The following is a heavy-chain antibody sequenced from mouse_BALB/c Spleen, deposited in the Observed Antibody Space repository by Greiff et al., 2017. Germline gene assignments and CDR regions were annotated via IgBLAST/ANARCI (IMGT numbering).Heavy chain of an antibody. CDR1: GFSLTSYG. Sequence: QVQLQQSGPGLVQPSQSLSITCTVSGFSLTSYGVHWVRQSPGKGLEWLGGIWIGGSTDYNAAFISRLSISKDNSKSQVFFKMNSLQANDTAIYYCARSLYGNYDGFAYWGQGTLVTVSA. CDR2: IWIGGST. V-gene: IGHV2-2*02. D-gene: IGHD2-10*02. CDR3: ARSLYGNYDGFAY. J-gene: IGHJ3*01.